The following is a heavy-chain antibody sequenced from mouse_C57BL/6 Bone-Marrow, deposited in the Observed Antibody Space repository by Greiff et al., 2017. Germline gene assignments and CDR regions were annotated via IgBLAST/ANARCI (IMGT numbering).Heavy chain of an antibody. CDR2: IDPNSGGT. Sequence: QVQLQQPGAELVKPGASVQLSCKASGYTFTSYWMHWVKQRPGRGLEWIGRIDPNSGGTKYNEKFKSKATLTVDKPSSTAYMQRSSLTSEDSAVYYWARDDYGSSHWYFDVWGTGTTVTVSS. J-gene: IGHJ1*03. CDR3: ARDDYGSSHWYFDV. CDR1: GYTFTSYW. D-gene: IGHD1-1*01. V-gene: IGHV1-72*01.